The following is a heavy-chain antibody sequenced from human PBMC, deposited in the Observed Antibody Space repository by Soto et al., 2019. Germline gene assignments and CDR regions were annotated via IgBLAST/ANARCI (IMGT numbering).Heavy chain of an antibody. CDR1: GSSFRDYY. CDR2: ITSSSSYT. CDR3: TGGQDNLAVNFDY. V-gene: IGHV3-11*05. J-gene: IGHJ4*02. Sequence: QVQLVESGGGLVQPGGSLRLSCAASGSSFRDYYMSWIRQSPGKGLEWLSYITSSSSYTHYADSVKGRFTISRDNAKNSLYLQMNSLRAEDTAVCYCTGGQDNLAVNFDYWGQGTPVTVSS. D-gene: IGHD1-1*01.